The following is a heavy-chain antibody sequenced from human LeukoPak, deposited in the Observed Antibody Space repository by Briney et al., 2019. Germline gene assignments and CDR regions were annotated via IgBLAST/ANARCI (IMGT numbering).Heavy chain of an antibody. CDR1: GGSNSRYY. D-gene: IGHD3-10*01. J-gene: IGHJ4*02. Sequence: SETLSLTCTVSGGSNSRYYWSWLRQAAGKGLEWIGRIYTDGSTNYSPSLKSRVTMSVDTSKKQFSLKLNSVTAADTAVYYCARNYFGSGTYPFVYWGRGTLVTVSS. CDR2: IYTDGST. V-gene: IGHV4-4*07. CDR3: ARNYFGSGTYPFVY.